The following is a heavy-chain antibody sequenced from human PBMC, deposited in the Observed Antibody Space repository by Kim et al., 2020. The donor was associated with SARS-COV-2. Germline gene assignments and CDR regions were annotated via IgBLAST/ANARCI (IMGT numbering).Heavy chain of an antibody. J-gene: IGHJ6*02. Sequence: KYDADPVMGRFTISRDNSKNTLYLRMNSLRAEDTAVYYCARAAAVACMDVWGQGTTVTVSS. CDR3: ARAAAVACMDV. D-gene: IGHD6-19*01. CDR2: K. V-gene: IGHV3-33*01.